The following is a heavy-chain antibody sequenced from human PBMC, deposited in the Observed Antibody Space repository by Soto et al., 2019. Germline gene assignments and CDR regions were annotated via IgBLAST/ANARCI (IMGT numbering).Heavy chain of an antibody. CDR1: GFMFSTHG. Sequence: QVQLVESGGGVVQPGRSLRLSCAASGFMFSTHGLHGFRQVPGKGLEWWAVLWSDGKNRYYADSLKGRFTISRDNSKNTVYLQMNSLRAEDTAVYYCVRGDNWNDEASDYWGQGTLVTVSS. CDR2: LWSDGKNR. J-gene: IGHJ4*02. D-gene: IGHD1-1*01. V-gene: IGHV3-33*01. CDR3: VRGDNWNDEASDY.